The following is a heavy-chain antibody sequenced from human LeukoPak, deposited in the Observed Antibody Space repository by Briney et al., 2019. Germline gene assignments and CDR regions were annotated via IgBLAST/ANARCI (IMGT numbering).Heavy chain of an antibody. CDR3: ARKGYSSSWYYFDY. CDR2: INHSGST. V-gene: IGHV4-34*01. CDR1: GGSFSGYY. Sequence: PSETLSLTCAVYGGSFSGYYWSWIRQPPGKGLEWIGEINHSGSTNYNPSLKSRVTISVGTSKNQFSLKLSSVTAADTAVYYCARKGYSSSWYYFDYWGQGTLVTVSS. J-gene: IGHJ4*02. D-gene: IGHD6-13*01.